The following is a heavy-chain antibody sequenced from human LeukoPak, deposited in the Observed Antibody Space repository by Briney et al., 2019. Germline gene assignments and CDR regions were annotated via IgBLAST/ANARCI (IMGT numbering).Heavy chain of an antibody. CDR2: IYYNGST. J-gene: IGHJ6*03. CDR3: ARGDRPHYYMDV. D-gene: IGHD1-14*01. V-gene: IGHV4-59*01. CDR1: GGSISSYY. Sequence: SETLSLTCTVSGGSISSYYWSWIRQPPGKGLEWIGYIYYNGSTNYNPSLKSRVTISVDTSKNQFSLKLSSVTAADTAVYYCARGDRPHYYMDVWGKGTTVTASS.